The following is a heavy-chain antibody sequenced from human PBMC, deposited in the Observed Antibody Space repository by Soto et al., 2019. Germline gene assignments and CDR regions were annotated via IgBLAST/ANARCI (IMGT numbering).Heavy chain of an antibody. CDR2: IHYSGST. Sequence: SETLSLTCTVSGGSISGYYWSWIRQPPGKGLEWIGYIHYSGSTSYNPSLKSRVTISVDTSKNQFSLKLSSVTAADTAVYYCARRLNPDFDYWGQGALVTVSS. CDR1: GGSISGYY. CDR3: ARRLNPDFDY. V-gene: IGHV4-59*01. D-gene: IGHD2-8*01. J-gene: IGHJ4*02.